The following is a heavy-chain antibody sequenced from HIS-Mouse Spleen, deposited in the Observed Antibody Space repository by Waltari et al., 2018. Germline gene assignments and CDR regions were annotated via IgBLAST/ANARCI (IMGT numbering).Heavy chain of an antibody. Sequence: QVQLQESGPGLVKPSETLSLTCTVSGYSISSGYYWGWIRQPPGKGLEWIGSIYHSGSTYYNPSLKSRVTISVDTSKNQFSLKLGSVTAADTAVYYCARESAAASRGDWFDPWGQGTLVTVSS. CDR2: IYHSGST. CDR3: ARESAAASRGDWFDP. D-gene: IGHD6-13*01. J-gene: IGHJ5*02. CDR1: GYSISSGYY. V-gene: IGHV4-38-2*02.